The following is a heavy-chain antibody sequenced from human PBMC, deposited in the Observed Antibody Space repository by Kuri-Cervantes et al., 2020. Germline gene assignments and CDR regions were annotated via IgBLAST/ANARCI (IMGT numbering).Heavy chain of an antibody. V-gene: IGHV1-69*05. CDR3: AREGTDYAETDAFDI. J-gene: IGHJ3*02. D-gene: IGHD4-17*01. CDR2: IIPIFGTA. CDR1: GGTFSGYA. Sequence: SVKVSCKASGGTFSGYAISWVRQAPGQGLEWMGGIIPIFGTANYAQKFQGRVTITTDESTGTAYMELSSLRSEDTAVYYCAREGTDYAETDAFDIWGQGTMVTVSS.